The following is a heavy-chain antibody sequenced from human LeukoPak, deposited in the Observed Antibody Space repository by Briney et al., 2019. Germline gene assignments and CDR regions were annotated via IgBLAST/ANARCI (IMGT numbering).Heavy chain of an antibody. CDR3: DRDLIATTSTVTVILFDY. D-gene: IGHD6-13*01. J-gene: IGHJ4*02. CDR1: GFTFSTYW. CDR2: IKEGGSEK. V-gene: IGHV3-7*01. Sequence: QPGGSLRLSCAASGFTFSTYWMIWARQAPGKGLEWVADIKEGGSEKYYVDSVKGRFTIYRDNTKHSLYLQMNSLRAEHGAVFYCDRDLIATTSTVTVILFDYWGQGTLVTVSS.